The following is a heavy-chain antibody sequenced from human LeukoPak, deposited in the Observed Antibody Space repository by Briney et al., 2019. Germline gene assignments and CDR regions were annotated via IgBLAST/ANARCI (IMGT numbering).Heavy chain of an antibody. CDR2: IYYSGST. CDR3: ARGARAGYNLEPFDY. CDR1: GGSVSSGSYY. J-gene: IGHJ4*02. V-gene: IGHV4-61*01. D-gene: IGHD5-24*01. Sequence: SETLSLTCTVSGGSVSSGSYYWNWIRQPPGKVLEWIGYIYYSGSTNYNPSLKSRVTISVDTSKNQFSLKLSSVTAADTAVYYCARGARAGYNLEPFDYWGQGTLVTVPS.